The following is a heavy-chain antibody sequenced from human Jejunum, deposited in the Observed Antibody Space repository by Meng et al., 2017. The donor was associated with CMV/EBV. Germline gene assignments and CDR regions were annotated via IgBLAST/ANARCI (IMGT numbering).Heavy chain of an antibody. CDR3: AYRRGGGSGWNWFGP. V-gene: IGHV2-5*02. Sequence: QITLQESGPTLVKPTQTLTLTCPFSGFSLTTNGVGVGWIRRPPGKALEWLALIYWDDDKHYSPSLQTRLSVIKDASKNRVVLIMTDMGPVDTATYYCAYRRGGGSGWNWFGPWGQGTLVTVSS. J-gene: IGHJ5*02. CDR2: IYWDDDK. D-gene: IGHD6-19*01. CDR1: GFSLTTNGVG.